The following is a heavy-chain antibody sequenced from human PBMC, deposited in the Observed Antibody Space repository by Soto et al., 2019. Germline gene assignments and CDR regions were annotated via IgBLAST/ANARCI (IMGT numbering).Heavy chain of an antibody. V-gene: IGHV4-31*03. Sequence: SETLSLTCTVSGGSISSGGYYWSWIRQHPGKGLEWIGYIYYSGSTYYNPSLKSRVTISVDTSKNQFSLKLSSVTAADTAVYYCAREGLYRFDPWGQGTLVTVSS. CDR2: IYYSGST. J-gene: IGHJ5*02. CDR3: AREGLYRFDP. CDR1: GGSISSGGYY. D-gene: IGHD2-8*01.